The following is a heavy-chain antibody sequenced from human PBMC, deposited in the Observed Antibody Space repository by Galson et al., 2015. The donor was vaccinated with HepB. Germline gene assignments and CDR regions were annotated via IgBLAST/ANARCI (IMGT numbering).Heavy chain of an antibody. J-gene: IGHJ4*02. CDR1: GFTFGSYA. D-gene: IGHD5-18*01. CDR3: VKGRGYNYLFDY. V-gene: IGHV3-30*14. CDR2: ISYDGSNK. Sequence: SLRLSCAASGFTFGSYAMHWVRQAPGKGLEWVAVISYDGSNKYYADSVKGRFTISRDNSKNTLYLQMRSLRAEDTTVYYCVKGRGYNYLFDYWGQGTLVTVSS.